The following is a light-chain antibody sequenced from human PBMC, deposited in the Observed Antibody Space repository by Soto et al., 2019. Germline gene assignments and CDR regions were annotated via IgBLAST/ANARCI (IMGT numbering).Light chain of an antibody. V-gene: IGLV1-47*01. Sequence: QSVLTQPPSASGTPGQRVTISCSGSSSNIGSNYVYWYQQLPGTAPKLLIYRNNQRPSGVPDRFSGSKSGTSAFLAISGLRSEDEADYYCAAWDDSLGWVFGGGTKVTVL. CDR1: SSNIGSNY. J-gene: IGLJ3*02. CDR3: AAWDDSLGWV. CDR2: RNN.